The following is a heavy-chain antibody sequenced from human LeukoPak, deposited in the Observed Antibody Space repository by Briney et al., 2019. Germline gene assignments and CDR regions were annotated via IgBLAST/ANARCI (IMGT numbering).Heavy chain of an antibody. Sequence: GASVKVSCKASGYTFTSYYMHWVRQAPGQGLEWMGIINPSGGSTSYAQKFQGRVTMTRDMSTSTVYMELSSLRSEDTAVYYCARDPRNYYDSSGYYSRNDAFDIWGQGTMVTVSS. CDR1: GYTFTSYY. D-gene: IGHD3-22*01. CDR2: INPSGGST. J-gene: IGHJ3*02. CDR3: ARDPRNYYDSSGYYSRNDAFDI. V-gene: IGHV1-46*01.